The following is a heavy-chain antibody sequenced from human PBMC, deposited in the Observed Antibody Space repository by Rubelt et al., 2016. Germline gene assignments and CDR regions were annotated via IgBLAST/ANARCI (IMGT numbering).Heavy chain of an antibody. J-gene: IGHJ3*02. V-gene: IGHV3-74*01. CDR2: INNDGTTT. D-gene: IGHD3-3*02. Sequence: EVQLVESGGGLVRPGGSLRLSCAASGFTFNTYWMHWVRQAPGKGLEWVSRINNDGTTTRYADSVKGRFTISRDNAKSTVYLQMNSLRAEDTALYYCAKDSPVLDDAFDIWGQGTMVTVSS. CDR1: GFTFNTYW. CDR3: AKDSPVLDDAFDI.